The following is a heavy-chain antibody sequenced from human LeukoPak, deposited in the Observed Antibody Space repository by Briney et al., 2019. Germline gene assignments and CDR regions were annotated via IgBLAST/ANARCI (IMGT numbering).Heavy chain of an antibody. D-gene: IGHD2-2*01. CDR3: AKDSTPAPYSYYGRDV. CDR2: ISYNGSNK. V-gene: IGHV3-30*18. J-gene: IGHJ6*02. CDR1: GFTFSSYG. Sequence: PGRSLRLSCAASGFTFSSYGMHWVRQAPGKGLEWVAGISYNGSNKYYADSVKGRFTISRDNSKNTLYLQMNSLRAEDTAVYYCAKDSTPAPYSYYGRDVWGQGTRVSVSS.